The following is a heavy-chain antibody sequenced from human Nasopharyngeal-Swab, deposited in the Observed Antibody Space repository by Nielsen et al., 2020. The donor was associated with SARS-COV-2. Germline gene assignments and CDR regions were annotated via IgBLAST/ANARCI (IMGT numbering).Heavy chain of an antibody. CDR3: ARIEDCTSTSCYDYFDY. J-gene: IGHJ4*02. CDR2: INHSGST. V-gene: IGHV4-34*01. Sequence: RQAPGKGPEWIGEINHSGSTNYNPTLKSRVTISVDTSKNQFSLKLSSVNAADTAVYYCARIEDCTSTSCYDYFDYWGQGTLVTVSS. D-gene: IGHD2-2*01.